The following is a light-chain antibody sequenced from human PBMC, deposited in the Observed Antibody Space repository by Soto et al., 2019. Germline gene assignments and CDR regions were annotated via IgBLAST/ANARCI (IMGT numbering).Light chain of an antibody. Sequence: LVLTQSPGTLSLSPGERAPLSCRASQSVSSSYLAWYQQKPGQAPRLLIYGASSRATGIPDRFSGSGSGTDFTLTISRLEPEDFAVYYCQQYGSSPWTFGQGTKVDIK. CDR2: GAS. CDR3: QQYGSSPWT. CDR1: QSVSSSY. J-gene: IGKJ1*01. V-gene: IGKV3-20*01.